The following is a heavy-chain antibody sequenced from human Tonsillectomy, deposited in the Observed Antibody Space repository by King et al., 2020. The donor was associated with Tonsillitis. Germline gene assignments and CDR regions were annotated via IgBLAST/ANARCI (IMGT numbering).Heavy chain of an antibody. CDR3: ARPVGGGNFDY. CDR1: GFTFRSYS. D-gene: IGHD2-15*01. CDR2: IMSSSIYI. Sequence: VQLVESGGGLVKPGGSLRLSWAASGFTFRSYSMNWVRQAPGKGLEWVSSIMSSSIYINYADSVKGRFTISRGNAKNSLYLQMNSLRAEDTAVYYCARPVGGGNFDYWGQGTLVTVSS. V-gene: IGHV3-21*01. J-gene: IGHJ4*02.